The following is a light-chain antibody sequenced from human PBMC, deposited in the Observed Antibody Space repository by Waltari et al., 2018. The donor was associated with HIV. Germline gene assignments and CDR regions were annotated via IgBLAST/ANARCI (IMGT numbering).Light chain of an antibody. V-gene: IGKV1-39*01. Sequence: DIQMTQSPLCLSASVGDRVTITCRTSQNIGNYLNWYLHKPGTAPKLLIFGASSLQGGVPSRFRGAGSGTDFFLTISNLQLEDFGIYYCQQSYNSPPTFGRGTKLEL. CDR2: GAS. J-gene: IGKJ2*01. CDR3: QQSYNSPPT. CDR1: QNIGNY.